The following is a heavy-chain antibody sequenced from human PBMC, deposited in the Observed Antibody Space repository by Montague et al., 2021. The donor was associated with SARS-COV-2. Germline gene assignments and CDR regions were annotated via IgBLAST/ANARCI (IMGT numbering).Heavy chain of an antibody. V-gene: IGHV4-39*01. CDR2: IYYSGST. CDR1: GGSISSSSYY. CDR3: ARFPTSYYYDSKAAPATPDAFDI. Sequence: SETLSLTCTVSGGSISSSSYYWGWIRQPPGKGLEWIGSIYYSGSTYYNPSLKSRVTISVDTSKNQFSLKLSSVTAADTAFYYCARFPTSYYYDSKAAPATPDAFDIWGQGTMVTVSS. J-gene: IGHJ3*02. D-gene: IGHD3-22*01.